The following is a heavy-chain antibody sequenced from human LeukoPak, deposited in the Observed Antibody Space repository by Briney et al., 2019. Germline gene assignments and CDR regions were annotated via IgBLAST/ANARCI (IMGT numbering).Heavy chain of an antibody. CDR3: ARDIRLGYCSGGSCPTVN. J-gene: IGHJ4*02. D-gene: IGHD2-15*01. CDR2: IIPILGIA. Sequence: SVKVSCNASGGTFSSYAISWVRQAPGQGLEWMGRIIPILGIANYAQKFQGRVTITADKSTSTAYMELSSLRSEDTAVYYCARDIRLGYCSGGSCPTVNWGQGTLVTVSS. V-gene: IGHV1-69*04. CDR1: GGTFSSYA.